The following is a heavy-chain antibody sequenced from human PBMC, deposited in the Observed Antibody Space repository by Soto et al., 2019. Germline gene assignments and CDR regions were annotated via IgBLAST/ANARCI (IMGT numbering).Heavy chain of an antibody. CDR1: GYTFTSYG. Sequence: ASVKVSCKASGYTFTSYGISWVRQAPGQGLEWMGWISAYNGNTNYAQKLQGRVTMTTDTSTSTAYMELRSLRSDDTAVYYCARSQGVVPTHAFDPWGQGTLVTVSS. CDR3: ARSQGVVPTHAFDP. CDR2: ISAYNGNT. D-gene: IGHD2-15*01. V-gene: IGHV1-18*01. J-gene: IGHJ5*02.